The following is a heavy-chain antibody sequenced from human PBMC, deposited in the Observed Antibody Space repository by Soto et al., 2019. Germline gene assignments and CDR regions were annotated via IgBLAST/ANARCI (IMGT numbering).Heavy chain of an antibody. J-gene: IGHJ5*01. CDR1: GFSFSTYN. CDR2: ISTTSFTI. Sequence: GGSLRLSCAASGFSFSTYNMDWVRQAPGKRPEWIAYISTTSFTIYYADSVKGRFTISRDNDRNSLYLEMNSLRDEDTAVYYCARDRCYDGTCYSASDSWGQGTRVIVSS. CDR3: ARDRCYDGTCYSASDS. V-gene: IGHV3-48*02. D-gene: IGHD2-15*01.